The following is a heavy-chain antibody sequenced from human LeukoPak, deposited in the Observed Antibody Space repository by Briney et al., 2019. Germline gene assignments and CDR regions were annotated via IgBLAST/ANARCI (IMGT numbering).Heavy chain of an antibody. D-gene: IGHD3-22*01. CDR3: ARDRYYDSSGYYGGYFDY. Sequence: PGGSLRLSCAASGFTVSSNYMSWVRQAPGKGLEWVSVIYSGGSTYYADSVKGRFTISRDNSKNTLYLQMNSLRAEDTAVYYCARDRYYDSSGYYGGYFDYWGQGTLVTVSS. J-gene: IGHJ4*02. V-gene: IGHV3-53*01. CDR2: IYSGGST. CDR1: GFTVSSNY.